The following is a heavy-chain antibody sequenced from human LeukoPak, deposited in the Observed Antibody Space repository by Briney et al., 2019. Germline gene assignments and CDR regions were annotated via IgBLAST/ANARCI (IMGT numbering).Heavy chain of an antibody. V-gene: IGHV3-23*05. CDR2: ISGSST. CDR1: GFTFSSYA. J-gene: IGHJ4*02. Sequence: GGSLRLSCTASGFTFSSYAMSWVRQAPGKGLEWVSAISGSSTYYADSVKGRFTISRDNSKNTLYLQMNSLRAEDTAKYYCVRYGFDYWGQGTLVTVSS. D-gene: IGHD4-17*01. CDR3: VRYGFDY.